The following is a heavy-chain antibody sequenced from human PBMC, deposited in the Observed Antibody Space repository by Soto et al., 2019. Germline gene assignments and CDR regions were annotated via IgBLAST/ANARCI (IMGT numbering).Heavy chain of an antibody. CDR2: ICWDSGKI. Sequence: PGGSLRLSCDASGFTFDDYAMFWVRHPPGKGLEWVSGICWDSGKIDYADSVKGRFTISRDNAKNTLYLQLNSLRAEDTAVYYCARGEATAFDILYMGYWGQETLVTSPQ. V-gene: IGHV3-9*01. D-gene: IGHD3-16*01. CDR3: ARGEATAFDILYMGY. CDR1: GFTFDDYA. J-gene: IGHJ4*02.